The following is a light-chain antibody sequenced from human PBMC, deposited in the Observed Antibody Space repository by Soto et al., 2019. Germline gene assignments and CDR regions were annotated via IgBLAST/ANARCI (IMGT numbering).Light chain of an antibody. V-gene: IGKV1-27*01. CDR1: QGSSNY. CDR2: AAS. Sequence: DIQMTQSPSSLSASVGDRVTITCRASQGSSNYLAWYQQKPGKVPKLLIYAASTLQSGVPSRFSGSGSGTDCTRTISSLQPEDVATYYCQKYNSAPRTFGQGTKVEIK. CDR3: QKYNSAPRT. J-gene: IGKJ1*01.